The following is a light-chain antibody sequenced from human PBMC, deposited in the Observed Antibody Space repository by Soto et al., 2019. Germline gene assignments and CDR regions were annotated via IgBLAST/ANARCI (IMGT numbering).Light chain of an antibody. CDR2: AAS. J-gene: IGKJ4*01. V-gene: IGKV3-20*01. CDR1: QSVAGSS. CDR3: QQYGSSHLT. Sequence: EIMLTQSPGTLSLSPGDRATLSCRASQSVAGSSLAWYQQKPAQAPRLLIYAASNRATGIPARFSGSGSGTDVSLLINGLEPEDFAVYFWQQYGSSHLTFGGGTKVDIK.